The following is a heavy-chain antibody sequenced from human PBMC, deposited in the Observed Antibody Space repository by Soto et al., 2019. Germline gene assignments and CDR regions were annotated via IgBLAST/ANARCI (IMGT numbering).Heavy chain of an antibody. V-gene: IGHV3-48*02. J-gene: IGHJ4*02. CDR2: ISSSSSTI. CDR3: ARDYYYDSSGYYGGSPDY. D-gene: IGHD3-22*01. CDR1: GFTFSSYS. Sequence: GGSLRLSCAASGFTFSSYSMNWVRQAPGKGLEWVSYISSSSSTIYYGDPVKGPFTISRDNANNSLYLQMNSLRDEDKAVYYCARDYYYDSSGYYGGSPDYWGQGTLVTVSS.